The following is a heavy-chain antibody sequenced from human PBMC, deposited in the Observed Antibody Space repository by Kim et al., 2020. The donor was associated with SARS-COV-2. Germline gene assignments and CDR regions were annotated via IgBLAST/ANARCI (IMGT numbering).Heavy chain of an antibody. CDR3: ARDYDY. CDR2: DGSEK. Sequence: DGSEKYYVDSVKGRFTISRDNAKNSLFLQMNCLRAEDTAVYYCARDYDYWGQGTLVTVSS. V-gene: IGHV3-7*01. J-gene: IGHJ4*02.